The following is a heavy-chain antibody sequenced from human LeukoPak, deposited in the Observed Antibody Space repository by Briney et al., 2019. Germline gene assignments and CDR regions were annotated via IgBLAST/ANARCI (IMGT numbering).Heavy chain of an antibody. J-gene: IGHJ4*02. V-gene: IGHV1-2*02. CDR1: GYTFAGYF. D-gene: IGHD3-10*01. CDR2: INPNSGGT. Sequence: ASVKVSCKTSGYTFAGYFVHWVRQAPGQGLEWMGWINPNSGGTNYTQNFQGRVTITRDTSITTAYMELSRRTSDDTALYYCARDQGYGSGGYSFDYWGQGTRVTVSS. CDR3: ARDQGYGSGGYSFDY.